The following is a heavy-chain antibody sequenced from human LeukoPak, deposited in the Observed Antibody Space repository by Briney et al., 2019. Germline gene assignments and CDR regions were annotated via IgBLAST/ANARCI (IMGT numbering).Heavy chain of an antibody. Sequence: GGSLRLSCAASGFTFSSYSMNWVRQAPGKGLEWVSSISSSSSYIYYADSVKGRFTISRDNAKNSLYLQMNSLRAEDTAVYYCASGIAAPGTLDFWGQGTLVTVSS. CDR2: ISSSSSYI. D-gene: IGHD6-13*01. V-gene: IGHV3-21*01. J-gene: IGHJ4*02. CDR3: ASGIAAPGTLDF. CDR1: GFTFSSYS.